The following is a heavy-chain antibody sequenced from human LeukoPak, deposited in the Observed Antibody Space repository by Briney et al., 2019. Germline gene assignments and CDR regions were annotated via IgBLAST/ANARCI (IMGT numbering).Heavy chain of an antibody. CDR1: GGSISSYY. CDR3: ARGFSCSSTSCYTPSDY. CDR2: IYTSGST. V-gene: IGHV4-4*07. Sequence: SETLSLTCTVSGGSISSYYWSWIRQPAGKGLEWIGRIYTSGSTNYNPSLKSRVTMSVDTSKNQFSLKLSSVTAADTAVYYCARGFSCSSTSCYTPSDYRGQGTLVTVSS. D-gene: IGHD2-2*02. J-gene: IGHJ4*02.